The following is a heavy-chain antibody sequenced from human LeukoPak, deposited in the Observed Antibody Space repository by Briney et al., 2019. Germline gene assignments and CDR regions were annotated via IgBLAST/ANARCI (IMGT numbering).Heavy chain of an antibody. CDR1: GFTFGTYS. D-gene: IGHD3-10*01. CDR2: ISFDESNK. Sequence: GGSLRLSCAASGFTFGTYSMHWVRQAPGKGLEWVALISFDESNKYYADSAKGRFGISRDNSRNTVYLQMNSLSIEDTAVYYCARDRALRSDRGSFDSWGQGTLVTVSS. V-gene: IGHV3-30*09. CDR3: ARDRALRSDRGSFDS. J-gene: IGHJ4*02.